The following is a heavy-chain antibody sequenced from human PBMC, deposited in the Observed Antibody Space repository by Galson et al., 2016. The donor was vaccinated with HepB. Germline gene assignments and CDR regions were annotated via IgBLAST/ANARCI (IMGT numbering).Heavy chain of an antibody. J-gene: IGHJ4*02. CDR1: GYSFSTHW. Sequence: QSGAEVKKPGESLKISCKASGYSFSTHWIGWVRQMPGKGLEWIGIIYPHDSESTYSPSFQGQVTISADTSINTADLQWSSVKASDTAIYYCALRASAFGDYVACWGQGTLVTVSP. V-gene: IGHV5-51*01. D-gene: IGHD3-10*01. CDR2: IYPHDSES. CDR3: ALRASAFGDYVAC.